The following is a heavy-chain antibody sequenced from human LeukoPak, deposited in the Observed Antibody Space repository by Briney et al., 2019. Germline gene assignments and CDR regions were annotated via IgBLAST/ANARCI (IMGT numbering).Heavy chain of an antibody. J-gene: IGHJ5*02. CDR2: INHSGST. V-gene: IGHV4-38-2*02. CDR1: GYSISSGYY. D-gene: IGHD4-17*01. Sequence: SETLSLTCTVSGYSISSGYYWGWIRQPPGKGLEWIGEINHSGSTNYNPSLKSRVTISVDTSKNQFSLKLSSVTAADTAVYYCARHVGTTVTINWFDPWGQGTLVTVSS. CDR3: ARHVGTTVTINWFDP.